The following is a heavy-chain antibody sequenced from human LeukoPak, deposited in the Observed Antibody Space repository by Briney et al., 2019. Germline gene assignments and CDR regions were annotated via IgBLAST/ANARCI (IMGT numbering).Heavy chain of an antibody. D-gene: IGHD2-2*01. V-gene: IGHV3-21*01. CDR2: FSSSSGLI. CDR1: GFTFSSYG. Sequence: GGSLRLSCAASGFTFSSYGMHWVHQAPGKGLEWVSSFSSSSGLIYYADSVKGRFTISRDNDENSLYLQMNSLRAEDTAMYYCATDRIGYQLSDYWGQGTLVTVSS. J-gene: IGHJ4*02. CDR3: ATDRIGYQLSDY.